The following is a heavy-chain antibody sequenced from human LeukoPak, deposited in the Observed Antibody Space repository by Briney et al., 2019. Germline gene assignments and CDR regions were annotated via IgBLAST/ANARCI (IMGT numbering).Heavy chain of an antibody. Sequence: SVKVSCKASGGTFSSYAISWVRQAPGQGLEWMGGIIPIFGTANYAQKFQGRVTITADKSTSTAYMELSSLRSEDTAVYYCARQGDSSGYYPTYFDYWGQGTLVTVSS. V-gene: IGHV1-69*06. CDR3: ARQGDSSGYYPTYFDY. CDR1: GGTFSSYA. D-gene: IGHD3-22*01. CDR2: IIPIFGTA. J-gene: IGHJ4*02.